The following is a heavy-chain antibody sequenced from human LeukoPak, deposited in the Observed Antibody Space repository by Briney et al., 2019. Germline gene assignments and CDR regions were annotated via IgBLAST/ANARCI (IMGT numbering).Heavy chain of an antibody. Sequence: PGGSLRLSCAASGFTFRSYSLHWARQAPGKGLEWVAVISFDGSITYYADSVQGRFTTSRDNSNSTLFLQMNSLKSEDTAVYYCARDRAPNNGWYGESDYWGRGTLVTVSS. V-gene: IGHV3-30*04. J-gene: IGHJ4*02. CDR2: ISFDGSIT. D-gene: IGHD6-19*01. CDR3: ARDRAPNNGWYGESDY. CDR1: GFTFRSYS.